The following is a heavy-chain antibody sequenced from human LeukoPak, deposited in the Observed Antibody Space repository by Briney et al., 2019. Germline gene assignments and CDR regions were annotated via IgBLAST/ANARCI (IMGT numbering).Heavy chain of an antibody. D-gene: IGHD6-19*01. CDR3: ARQNPVAGNEGSTELDY. CDR2: ISYDGSNK. V-gene: IGHV3-30-3*01. Sequence: GRSLRLSCAASGFTFSSYAMHWVRQAPGKGLEWVAVISYDGSNKYYADSVKGRFTISRDNSKNTLYLQMNSLRAEDTAVYYCARQNPVAGNEGSTELDYWGQGTLVTVSS. CDR1: GFTFSSYA. J-gene: IGHJ4*02.